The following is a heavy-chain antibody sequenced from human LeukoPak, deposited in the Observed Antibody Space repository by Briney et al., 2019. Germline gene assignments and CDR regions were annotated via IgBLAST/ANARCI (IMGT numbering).Heavy chain of an antibody. Sequence: GGSLRLSCAVSGVTLSNYGMSWVRQAPGKGLEWVAGINDSGGSTNYADSVKGRFTISRDNPKNTLYLQMNSLRAEDTAVYYCARGYNGMDVWGQGTTVTVSS. CDR3: ARGYNGMDV. J-gene: IGHJ6*02. D-gene: IGHD1-14*01. V-gene: IGHV3-23*01. CDR1: GVTLSNYG. CDR2: INDSGGST.